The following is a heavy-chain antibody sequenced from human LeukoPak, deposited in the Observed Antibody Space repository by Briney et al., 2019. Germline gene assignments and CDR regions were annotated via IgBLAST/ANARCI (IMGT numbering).Heavy chain of an antibody. CDR2: ISSVGGSI. V-gene: IGHV3-11*01. J-gene: IGHJ4*02. Sequence: GGSLRLSCAVSGFTVSDYYVSWIRQAPGKGLEWVSSISSVGGSISYADSVQGRFTISRDNAKDSLYLLMNSLRAEDTAVYYCARVAGNSYFDFWGLGTLVTVSS. CDR1: GFTVSDYY. D-gene: IGHD1-1*01. CDR3: ARVAGNSYFDF.